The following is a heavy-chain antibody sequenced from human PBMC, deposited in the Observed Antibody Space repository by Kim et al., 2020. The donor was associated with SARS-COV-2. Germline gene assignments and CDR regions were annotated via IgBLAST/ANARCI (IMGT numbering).Heavy chain of an antibody. D-gene: IGHD3-10*01. CDR1: GYTFTSYD. V-gene: IGHV1-8*01. CDR3: ARGDRGYYYYGMDV. J-gene: IGHJ6*02. CDR2: MNPNSGNT. Sequence: ASVKVSCKASGYTFTSYDINWVRQATGQGLEWMGWMNPNSGNTGYAQKFQGRVTMTRNTSISTAYMELSSLRSEDTAVYYCARGDRGYYYYGMDVWGQGTTVTVSS.